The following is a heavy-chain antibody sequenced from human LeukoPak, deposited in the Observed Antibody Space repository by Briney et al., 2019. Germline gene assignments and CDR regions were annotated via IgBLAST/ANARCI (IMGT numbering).Heavy chain of an antibody. CDR3: ARDRLEYYYDSSGKGAFDI. Sequence: GGSLRLSCAASGFTFSSYAMHWVRQAPGKGLEWVAVISYDGSNKYYADSVKGRFTISRDNSKNTLYLQMNSLRAEDTAVYYCARDRLEYYYDSSGKGAFDIWGQGTMVTVSS. J-gene: IGHJ3*02. CDR2: ISYDGSNK. D-gene: IGHD3-22*01. V-gene: IGHV3-30-3*01. CDR1: GFTFSSYA.